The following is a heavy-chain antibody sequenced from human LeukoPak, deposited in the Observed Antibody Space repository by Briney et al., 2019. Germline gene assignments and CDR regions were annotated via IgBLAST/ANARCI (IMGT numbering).Heavy chain of an antibody. CDR1: GGSISSSSYY. Sequence: PSETLSLTCIVSGGSISSSSYYWGWIRQPPGKGLEWIGYIYFSGSTNYNPSLKSRGPISVDTSKNQFSLKLSSVTAATSAVFYCARIMCYYGSGSYYSFYYYYMDVWGKGTTVTVSS. CDR3: ARIMCYYGSGSYYSFYYYYMDV. J-gene: IGHJ6*03. V-gene: IGHV4-61*05. CDR2: IYFSGST. D-gene: IGHD3-10*01.